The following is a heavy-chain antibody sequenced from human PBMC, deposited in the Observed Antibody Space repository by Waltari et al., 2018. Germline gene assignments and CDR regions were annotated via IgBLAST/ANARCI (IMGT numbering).Heavy chain of an antibody. CDR1: GFTFGDYV. J-gene: IGHJ4*02. CDR3: TRDFWREIDF. D-gene: IGHD3-3*01. V-gene: IGHV3-49*03. Sequence: EVQLVESGGGVVQPGRSLRLSCRTSGFTFGDYVMRWIRQSPGKGLELVGFIRTKAFGETAEYAASVEGRFTISRDDSNSIVYLQMNSLKTEDTAVYYCTRDFWREIDFWGQGTLVTVSS. CDR2: IRTKAFGETA.